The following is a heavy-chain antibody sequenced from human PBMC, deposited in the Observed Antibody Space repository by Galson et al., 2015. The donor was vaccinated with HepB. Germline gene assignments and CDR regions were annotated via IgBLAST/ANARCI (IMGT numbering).Heavy chain of an antibody. CDR1: GFTFSSYS. J-gene: IGHJ4*02. CDR3: ARDSITMVRGVLGY. D-gene: IGHD3-10*01. CDR2: ISSSSSYI. Sequence: LRLSCAASGFTFSSYSMNWVRQAPGKGLEWVSSISSSSSYIYYADSVKGRFTISRDNAKNSLYLQMNSLRAEDTAVYYCARDSITMVRGVLGYWGQGTLVTVSS. V-gene: IGHV3-21*01.